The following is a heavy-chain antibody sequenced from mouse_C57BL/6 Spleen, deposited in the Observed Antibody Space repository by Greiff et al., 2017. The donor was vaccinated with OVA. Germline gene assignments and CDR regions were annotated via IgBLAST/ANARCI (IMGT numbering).Heavy chain of an antibody. J-gene: IGHJ2*01. D-gene: IGHD1-1*01. CDR1: GYAFSSSW. CDR3: AREAITTVFDY. V-gene: IGHV1-82*01. Sequence: QVQLKQSGPELVKPGASVKISCKASGYAFSSSWMNWVKQRPGKGLEWIGRIYPGDGDTNYNGKFKGKATLTADNSSSTAYMQLSSLTSEDSAVYFCAREAITTVFDYWGQGTTLTVSS. CDR2: IYPGDGDT.